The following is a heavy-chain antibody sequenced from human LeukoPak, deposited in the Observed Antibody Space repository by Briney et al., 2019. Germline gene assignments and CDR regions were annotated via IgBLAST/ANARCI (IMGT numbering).Heavy chain of an antibody. CDR2: IHYSGTI. D-gene: IGHD2-8*01. CDR3: ARTFCTNGFCYFFY. V-gene: IGHV4-39*01. Sequence: SEALSLTCSVSGGSISSSIYYWVWIRQPPGKGLEWIGSIHYSGTIYYNPSLNSRVTISVDTSKNQFSLKLTSVTAADTAVYYCARTFCTNGFCYFFYWGEGTMVAVSS. CDR1: GGSISSSIYY. J-gene: IGHJ4*03.